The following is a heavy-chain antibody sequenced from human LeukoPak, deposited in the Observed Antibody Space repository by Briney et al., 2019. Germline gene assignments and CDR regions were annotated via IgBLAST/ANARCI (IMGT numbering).Heavy chain of an antibody. D-gene: IGHD4-23*01. CDR1: GFTFSNAW. Sequence: PGGSLRLSCAASGFTFSNAWMSWVRQAPGKGLGWVGRIKSKTDGGTTDYAAPVKGRFTISRDDSKNTLYLQMNSPKTEDTAVYYCVVSPATYYFDYWGQGTLVTVSS. V-gene: IGHV3-15*01. CDR2: IKSKTDGGTT. CDR3: VVSPATYYFDY. J-gene: IGHJ4*02.